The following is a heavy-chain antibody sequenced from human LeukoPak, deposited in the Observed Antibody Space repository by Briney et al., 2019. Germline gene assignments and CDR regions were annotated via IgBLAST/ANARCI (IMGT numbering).Heavy chain of an antibody. J-gene: IGHJ3*02. CDR1: GYTLTELP. CDR2: FDPEDGET. D-gene: IGHD1-1*01. CDR3: ATRTTGTTDALDI. Sequence: ASVKVSCKVFGYTLTELPIHWVRQAPGKGLEWVGGFDPEDGETTYAQKFQGRVTMTEDTSTDTAYMEESGLRSEDTAVYYCATRTTGTTDALDIWGRGTMVTVSS. V-gene: IGHV1-24*01.